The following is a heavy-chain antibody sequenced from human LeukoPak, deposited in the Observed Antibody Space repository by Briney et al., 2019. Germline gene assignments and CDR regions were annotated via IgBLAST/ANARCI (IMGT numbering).Heavy chain of an antibody. CDR2: IYYSGST. CDR1: GGSISSGGYY. CDR3: ARGFHSSSWLPDAFDI. J-gene: IGHJ3*02. V-gene: IGHV4-31*03. Sequence: PSETLSLTCTVSGGSISSGGYYWSWIRQHPGKGLEWIGYIYYSGSTYYNPSLKSRVTISVDTSKNQFSLKLSSVTAADTAVYYCARGFHSSSWLPDAFDIWGRGTMVTVSS. D-gene: IGHD6-13*01.